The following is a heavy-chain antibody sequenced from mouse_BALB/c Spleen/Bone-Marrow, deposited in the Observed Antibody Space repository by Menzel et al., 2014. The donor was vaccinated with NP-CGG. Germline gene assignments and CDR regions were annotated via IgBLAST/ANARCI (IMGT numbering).Heavy chain of an antibody. D-gene: IGHD1-1*01. CDR2: IRNKAYGYTT. CDR3: ARDMGGLLSDS. V-gene: IGHV7-3*02. Sequence: EVKLVDSGGGLVQPGGSLRFSCATSGFTFTDYYMNWVRQPPGKALEWLAFIRNKAYGYTTEYSASVKGRFTISRDNSQNILYLQMNTLRAEDSATYYCARDMGGLLSDSWGQGTTLSVSS. J-gene: IGHJ2*01. CDR1: GFTFTDYY.